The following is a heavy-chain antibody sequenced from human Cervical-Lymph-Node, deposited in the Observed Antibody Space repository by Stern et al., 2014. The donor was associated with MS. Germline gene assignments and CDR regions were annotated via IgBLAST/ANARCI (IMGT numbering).Heavy chain of an antibody. J-gene: IGHJ4*02. CDR3: ARGNWNYEGMGY. D-gene: IGHD1-7*01. V-gene: IGHV3-33*01. CDR1: GFTFSNYG. Sequence: QVQLVQSGGGVVQPGRSLRLSCAASGFTFSNYGMPWVRQAPGKGLALLAVIWYDGNKKYYADSVKGRFTISRDNSKNTLFLQMSSLTAEDTALYYCARGNWNYEGMGYWGQGTLVTVSS. CDR2: IWYDGNKK.